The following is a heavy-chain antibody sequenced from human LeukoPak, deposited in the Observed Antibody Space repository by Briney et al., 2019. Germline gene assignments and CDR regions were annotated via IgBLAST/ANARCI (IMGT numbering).Heavy chain of an antibody. D-gene: IGHD5-24*01. CDR1: GFTVSSHY. CDR2: IYRGGDI. Sequence: GGSLRLSCAASGFTVSSHYMSWVRQAPGKGLEWVSVIYRGGDIYYANSVEGRFTISRDTSKNILYLQMNSLRAEDTAVYYCARGDGYNFFDYWGQGTLVTVSS. J-gene: IGHJ4*02. CDR3: ARGDGYNFFDY. V-gene: IGHV3-53*01.